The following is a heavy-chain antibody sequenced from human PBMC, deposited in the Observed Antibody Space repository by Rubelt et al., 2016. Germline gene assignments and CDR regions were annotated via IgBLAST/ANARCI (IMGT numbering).Heavy chain of an antibody. CDR2: IYYSGST. D-gene: IGHD1-26*01. J-gene: IGHJ3*02. Sequence: QVQLQESGPRLVKSSETLSLICNVSDGSISSYYWSWIRQPPGKGLEWIGYIYYSGSTNYNPSLKSRVTISVDTSKNQFSLKLSSVTAADTAVYYCGGGGSLDAFDIWGQGTMVTVSS. CDR1: DGSISSYY. V-gene: IGHV4-59*01. CDR3: GGGGSLDAFDI.